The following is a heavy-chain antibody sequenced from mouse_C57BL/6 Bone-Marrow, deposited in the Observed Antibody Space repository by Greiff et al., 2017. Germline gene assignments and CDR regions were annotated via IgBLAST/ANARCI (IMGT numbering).Heavy chain of an antibody. J-gene: IGHJ2*01. CDR3: ARRSLPYGSSYND. D-gene: IGHD1-1*01. CDR2: IYPRSGNT. V-gene: IGHV1-81*01. Sequence: QVQLQQSGAELARPGASVKLSCKASGYTFTSYGISWVKQRTGQGLEWIGEIYPRSGNTYYNEKFKGKATLTADKSSSTAYMELRSLTSEDSAVYFCARRSLPYGSSYNDWGQGTTLTVSS. CDR1: GYTFTSYG.